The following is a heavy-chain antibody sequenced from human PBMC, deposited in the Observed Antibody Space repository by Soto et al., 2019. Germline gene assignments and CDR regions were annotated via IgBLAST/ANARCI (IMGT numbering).Heavy chain of an antibody. D-gene: IGHD6-13*01. CDR3: ARDGIAAAGTTPFDY. Sequence: ASVKVSCKASGYTFTSYGTSWVRQAPGQGLEWMGWISAYNGNTNYAQKLQGRVTMTTDTSTSTAYMELRSLRSDDTAVYYCARDGIAAAGTTPFDYWGQGTLVTVSS. V-gene: IGHV1-18*01. CDR2: ISAYNGNT. CDR1: GYTFTSYG. J-gene: IGHJ4*02.